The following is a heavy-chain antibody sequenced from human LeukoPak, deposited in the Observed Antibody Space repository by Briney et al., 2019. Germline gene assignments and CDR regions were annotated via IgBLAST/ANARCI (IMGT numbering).Heavy chain of an antibody. V-gene: IGHV3-21*01. CDR2: ISSSSSYI. CDR3: AVTGTTNWFDP. D-gene: IGHD1-7*01. Sequence: PGGSLRLSCAASGFTFSSYSMNWVRQAPGKGLEWVSSISSSSSYIYYADSVKGRFTISRDNAKNSLYLQMNSLRAEDTAVYYCAVTGTTNWFDPWGQGTLSPSPQ. CDR1: GFTFSSYS. J-gene: IGHJ5*02.